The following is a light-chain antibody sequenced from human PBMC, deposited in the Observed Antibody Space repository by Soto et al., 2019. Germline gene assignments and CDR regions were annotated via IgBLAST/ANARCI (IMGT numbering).Light chain of an antibody. Sequence: EIVLTQSPGTLSLSPGERATLSCRASQSVSSSYLAWYQQKPGQAPRLLIYGASSRATGIPDRFSGSGSGTHFTLTIRRLEPEDFAVYYCQPYGSSPLTFGGGTKAAIK. CDR3: QPYGSSPLT. J-gene: IGKJ4*01. CDR1: QSVSSSY. V-gene: IGKV3-20*01. CDR2: GAS.